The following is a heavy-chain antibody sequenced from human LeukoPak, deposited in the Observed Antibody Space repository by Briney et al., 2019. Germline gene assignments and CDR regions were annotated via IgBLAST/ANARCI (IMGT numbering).Heavy chain of an antibody. CDR2: INPNSGGT. CDR3: ARDLYSSSWFWPFDY. D-gene: IGHD6-13*01. V-gene: IGHV1-2*02. CDR1: GYTFTAGYY. Sequence: ASVKVSCKASGYTFTAGYYMHWVRQAPGQGLEWMGWINPNSGGTNYAQKFQGRVTMTRDTSISTAYMELSRLRSDDTAVYYCARDLYSSSWFWPFDYWGQGTLVTVSS. J-gene: IGHJ4*02.